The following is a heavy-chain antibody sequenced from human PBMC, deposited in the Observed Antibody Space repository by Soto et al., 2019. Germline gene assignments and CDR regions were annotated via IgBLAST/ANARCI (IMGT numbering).Heavy chain of an antibody. V-gene: IGHV1-69*13. CDR3: ARDTTALNGFDY. Sequence: SVKVSCKASGGTFSSYAISWVRQAPGQGLEWMGGVIPIFGTANYAQKFQGRVTITADESTSTAYMELSSLRSEDTAVYYCARDTTALNGFDYWGQGTLVTVSS. CDR2: VIPIFGTA. D-gene: IGHD1-1*01. CDR1: GGTFSSYA. J-gene: IGHJ4*02.